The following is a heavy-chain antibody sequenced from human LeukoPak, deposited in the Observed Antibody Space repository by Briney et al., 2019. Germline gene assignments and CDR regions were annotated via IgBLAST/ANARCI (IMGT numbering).Heavy chain of an antibody. CDR1: GFTFSSYS. Sequence: GGSLRLSCAASGFTFSSYSMNWVRQAPGKGLEWVSYISSSSSTIYYADSVKGRFTISRDNAKNSLYLQMNSLRAEDTAVYHCASLTVTTPNWFDPWGQGTPVTVSS. D-gene: IGHD4-17*01. CDR3: ASLTVTTPNWFDP. V-gene: IGHV3-48*01. J-gene: IGHJ5*02. CDR2: ISSSSSTI.